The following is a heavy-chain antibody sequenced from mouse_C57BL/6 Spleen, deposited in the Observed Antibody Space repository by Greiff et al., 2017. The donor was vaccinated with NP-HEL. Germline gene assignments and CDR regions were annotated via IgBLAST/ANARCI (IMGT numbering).Heavy chain of an antibody. Sequence: EVQLVESGGGLVKPGGSLKLSCAASGFTFSDYGMHWVRQAPEKGLEWVAYISSGSSTIYYADTVKGRFTISRDNAKNTLFLQMTSLGSEDTAMYYWARRALLPPYFDYWGQGTTLTVSS. V-gene: IGHV5-17*01. CDR1: GFTFSDYG. D-gene: IGHD1-2*01. CDR2: ISSGSSTI. J-gene: IGHJ2*01. CDR3: ARRALLPPYFDY.